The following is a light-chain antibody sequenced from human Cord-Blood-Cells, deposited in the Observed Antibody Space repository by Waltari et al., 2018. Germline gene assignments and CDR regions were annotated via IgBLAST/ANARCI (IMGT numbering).Light chain of an antibody. Sequence: EIVMTQSPATLSVSPGERATLSCRASQSVSSNVALYQKKSGQAPRLLIYGASTRATCMPPRLSVSGSGKGFTLTIRRLQSEDFAVYYWQPDHNWPLTFGGGTKVGIK. CDR2: GAS. CDR1: QSVSSN. V-gene: IGKV3-15*01. CDR3: QPDHNWPLT. J-gene: IGKJ4*01.